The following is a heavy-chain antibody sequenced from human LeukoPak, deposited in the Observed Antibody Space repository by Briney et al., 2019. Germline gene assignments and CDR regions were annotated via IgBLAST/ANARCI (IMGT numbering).Heavy chain of an antibody. J-gene: IGHJ4*02. V-gene: IGHV3-23*01. D-gene: IGHD3-10*01. CDR2: ISGSGSST. CDR3: AKGLGFGEFLLDC. CDR1: GFTFSTYG. Sequence: QPGGSLRPSCAAAGFTFSTYGMSWVRQAPGKGLEWVSAISGSGSSTYYAASVKGRFTISRDNSKNTLYLQMNSLRAEDTAVYYCAKGLGFGEFLLDCWGQGTLVTVSS.